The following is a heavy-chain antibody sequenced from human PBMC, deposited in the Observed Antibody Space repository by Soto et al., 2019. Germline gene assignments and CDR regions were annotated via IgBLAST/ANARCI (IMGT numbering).Heavy chain of an antibody. CDR2: ISAYNGNT. Sequence: QVQLVQSGAEVKKPGASVKVSCKASGYTFTSYGISWVRQAPGQGLEWMGWISAYNGNTNYAQTLQGRVTMTTDTSTSTAYMELRSLRSDDTAVYYCARSLLKQLDPDDAFDIWGQGTMVTVSS. V-gene: IGHV1-18*01. CDR3: ARSLLKQLDPDDAFDI. CDR1: GYTFTSYG. D-gene: IGHD6-13*01. J-gene: IGHJ3*02.